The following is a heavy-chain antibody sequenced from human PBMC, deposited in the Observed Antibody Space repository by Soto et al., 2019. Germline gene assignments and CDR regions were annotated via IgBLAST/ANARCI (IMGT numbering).Heavy chain of an antibody. V-gene: IGHV4-4*07. CDR3: ARSTPGDFWSGYPYTIPFDY. D-gene: IGHD3-3*01. J-gene: IGHJ4*02. CDR2: IYTSGST. Sequence: KTSETLSLTCTVSGGSISSHYLSWIRQPAGEGLGWIGRIYTSGSTNYNPSLKSRVTMSVDTSKNQFSLKLSSVTAADTAVYYCARSTPGDFWSGYPYTIPFDYWGQGTLVTVSS. CDR1: GGSISSHY.